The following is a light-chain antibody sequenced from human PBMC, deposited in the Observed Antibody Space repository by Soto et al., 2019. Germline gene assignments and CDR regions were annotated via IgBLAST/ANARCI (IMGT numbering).Light chain of an antibody. CDR2: GAS. V-gene: IGKV3-11*01. Sequence: TPSPATLAVSPRHSASLSCRASQRVSTTVAWYHQKPGQAPRLFVYGASTRATGIPARFSGSGAGTDFTLTISSLEPEDFAVYFCQQRANWPRTFGQGTKVDIK. CDR3: QQRANWPRT. J-gene: IGKJ2*02. CDR1: QRVSTT.